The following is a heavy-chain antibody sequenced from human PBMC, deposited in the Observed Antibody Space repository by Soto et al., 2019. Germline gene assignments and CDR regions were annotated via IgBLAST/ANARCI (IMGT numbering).Heavy chain of an antibody. V-gene: IGHV1-69*13. D-gene: IGHD5-12*01. CDR2: IIPIFGTA. CDR1: GGTFSSYT. J-gene: IGHJ2*01. CDR3: ARGNHRWLQLWYFDL. Sequence: SVKVSCKASGGTFSSYTISWVRQAPGQGLEWMGGIIPIFGTANYAQKFQGRVTITADEFTSTAYLELSSLRSEDTAVYYCARGNHRWLQLWYFDLWGRGTLVTVSS.